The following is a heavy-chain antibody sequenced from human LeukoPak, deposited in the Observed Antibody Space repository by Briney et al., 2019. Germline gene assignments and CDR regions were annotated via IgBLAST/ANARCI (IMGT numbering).Heavy chain of an antibody. CDR1: GGTFSSYA. CDR2: IIPIFGTA. D-gene: IGHD5-18*01. V-gene: IGHV1-69*13. J-gene: IGHJ6*02. CDR3: ARGDIEIQLWSGGMDYYGMDV. Sequence: ASVNVSCKASGGTFSSYAISWVRQAPGQGLEWMGGIIPIFGTANYAQKFQGRVTITADESTSTAYMELSSLRSEDTAVYYCARGDIEIQLWSGGMDYYGMDVWGQGTTVTVSS.